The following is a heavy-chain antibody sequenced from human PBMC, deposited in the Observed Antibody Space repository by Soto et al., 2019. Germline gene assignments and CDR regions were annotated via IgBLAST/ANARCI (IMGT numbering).Heavy chain of an antibody. CDR3: ARESGGATATLYYYYFYMDV. CDR2: INPNGGVT. J-gene: IGHJ6*03. Sequence: QVQLVQSGAEVRKPGASVTVSCRSSGDSFNDYYIHWVRQAPGQGFEWMGWINPNGGVTKYAQKFQGWVSMTRDMSIRTVYMQLTRLRSDDTAVYYCARESGGATATLYYYYFYMDVWGTGTTVTVSS. CDR1: GDSFNDYY. V-gene: IGHV1-2*04. D-gene: IGHD5-12*01.